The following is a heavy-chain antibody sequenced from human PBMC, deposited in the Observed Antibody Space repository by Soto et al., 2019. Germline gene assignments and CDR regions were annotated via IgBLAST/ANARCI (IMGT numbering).Heavy chain of an antibody. J-gene: IGHJ4*02. CDR1: GFTFSNAW. V-gene: IGHV3-15*01. CDR2: IKSKTDGGTT. Sequence: PGGSLRLSCAASGFTFSNAWMSWVRQAPGKGLEWVGRIKSKTDGGTTDYAAPVKGRFTISRDDSKNTLYLQMNSLKTEDTAVYYWTTDRGIAVPFSIYWGQGTLVTVAS. CDR3: TTDRGIAVPFSIY. D-gene: IGHD6-19*01.